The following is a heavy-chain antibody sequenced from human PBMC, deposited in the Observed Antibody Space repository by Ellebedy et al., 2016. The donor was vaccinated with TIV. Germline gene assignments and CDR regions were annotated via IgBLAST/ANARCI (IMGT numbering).Heavy chain of an antibody. J-gene: IGHJ3*02. V-gene: IGHV5-51*01. CDR2: IYPADSDT. CDR1: GYIFSTYW. CDR3: GKYYYDSSGYQGPFEI. D-gene: IGHD3-22*01. Sequence: GESLKISXKASGYIFSTYWIGWVRQMPGKGLEWMGIIYPADSDTKYSPSFQGQVTISVDKSITTAYLQWSSLKASDTAMYYCGKYYYDSSGYQGPFEIWGQGTVVTVSS.